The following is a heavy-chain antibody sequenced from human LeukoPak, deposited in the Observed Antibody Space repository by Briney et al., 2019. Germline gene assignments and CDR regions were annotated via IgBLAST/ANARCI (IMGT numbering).Heavy chain of an antibody. J-gene: IGHJ4*02. CDR1: GYTFTSYY. D-gene: IGHD3-9*01. CDR2: INPSGGST. CDR3: ATDLLRYFDWSPAGY. V-gene: IGHV1-46*01. Sequence: ASVKVSCKASGYTFTSYYMHWVRQAPGQGLEWMGIINPSGGSTSYAQKFQGRVAMTEDTSTDTAYMELSSLRSEDTAVYYCATDLLRYFDWSPAGYWGQGTLVTVSS.